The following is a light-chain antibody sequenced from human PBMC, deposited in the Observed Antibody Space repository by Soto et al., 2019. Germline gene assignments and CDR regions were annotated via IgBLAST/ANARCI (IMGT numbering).Light chain of an antibody. CDR1: QSVASN. J-gene: IGKJ2*01. V-gene: IGKV3-15*01. Sequence: EIVMTQSPASLSKSPGDGATLSCRASQSVASNVAWYQQKPGQGPRLLIHGASTRTAGVPARFSGSGSGTDFTLTISSLQSEDFAVYDCQQYHNWPPQYTFGQGTKLQIK. CDR3: QQYHNWPPQYT. CDR2: GAS.